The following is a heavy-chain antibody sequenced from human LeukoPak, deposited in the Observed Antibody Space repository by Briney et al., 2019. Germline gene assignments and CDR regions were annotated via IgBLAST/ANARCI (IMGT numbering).Heavy chain of an antibody. D-gene: IGHD3-22*01. Sequence: SETLSLTCTVSGGSISSSSYYWGWIRQPPGKGLEWIGSIYYSGSTYYNPSLKSRVTISVDTSKNQFSLKLSSVTAADTAVYYCARDSSGYYYAYWGQGTLVTVSS. CDR1: GGSISSSSYY. CDR3: ARDSSGYYYAY. V-gene: IGHV4-39*07. CDR2: IYYSGST. J-gene: IGHJ4*02.